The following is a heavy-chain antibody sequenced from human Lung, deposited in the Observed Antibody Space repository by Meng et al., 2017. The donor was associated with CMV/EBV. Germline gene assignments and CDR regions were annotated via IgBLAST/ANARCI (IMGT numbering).Heavy chain of an antibody. V-gene: IGHV1-18*01. D-gene: IGHD1-26*01. J-gene: IGHJ4*02. Sequence: QVSLVQSGAEVKKPAASVEVSCNASGYTLTTFGITWVRQAPGQGLEWMGWINAYNGDTNYAQTLQGRVTMTTDTSTSTAYMELRSLRSDDTAVYYCARVEVGITSGDYWGQGTLVTVSS. CDR2: INAYNGDT. CDR1: GYTLTTFG. CDR3: ARVEVGITSGDY.